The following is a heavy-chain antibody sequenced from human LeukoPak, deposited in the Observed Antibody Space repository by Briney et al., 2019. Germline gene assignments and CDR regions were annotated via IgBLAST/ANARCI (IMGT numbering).Heavy chain of an antibody. CDR1: GGSISSSSYY. CDR2: IYYSGST. V-gene: IGHV4-39*01. J-gene: IGHJ4*02. CDR3: ARHRSYLSYFDY. Sequence: SETLSLTCTVSGGSISSSSYYWGWIRQPPGKGLEWIGSIYYSGSTYYNPSLKSRVTISVDTSKNQFSLKLGSVTAADTAVYYCARHRSYLSYFDYWGQGTLVTVSS. D-gene: IGHD2-2*02.